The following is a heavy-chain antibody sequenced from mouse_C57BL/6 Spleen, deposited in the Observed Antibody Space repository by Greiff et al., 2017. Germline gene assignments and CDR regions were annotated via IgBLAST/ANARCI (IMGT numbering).Heavy chain of an antibody. J-gene: IGHJ2*01. CDR1: GYTFTDYY. CDR3: ARWDYGSSFDY. CDR2: IYPGSGNT. V-gene: IGHV1-76*01. Sequence: VQLQQSGAELVRPGASVKLSCKASGYTFTDYYINWVKQRPGQGLEWIARIYPGSGNTYYNEKFKGKATLTAEKSSSTAYMQLSSLTSEDSAVXFCARWDYGSSFDYWGQGTTLTVSS. D-gene: IGHD1-1*01.